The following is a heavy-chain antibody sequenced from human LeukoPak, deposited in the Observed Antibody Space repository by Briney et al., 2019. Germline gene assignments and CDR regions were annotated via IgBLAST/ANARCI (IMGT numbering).Heavy chain of an antibody. V-gene: IGHV3-66*01. Sequence: GGSLRLSCAASGFTVSSNYMSWVRQAPGKGLEWVSVIYSGGSTYYADSVKGRFTISRDNSKNTVYLQMNSLRAEDTAVYYCARDGTYYYDSSGYYIADDYYYGMDVWGQGTTVTVSS. D-gene: IGHD3-22*01. CDR1: GFTVSSNY. J-gene: IGHJ6*02. CDR2: IYSGGST. CDR3: ARDGTYYYDSSGYYIADDYYYGMDV.